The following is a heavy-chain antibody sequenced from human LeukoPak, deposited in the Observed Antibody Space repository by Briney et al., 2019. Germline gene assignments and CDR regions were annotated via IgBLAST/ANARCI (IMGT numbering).Heavy chain of an antibody. D-gene: IGHD4-23*01. CDR2: IYHSGST. CDR3: ASFMIRDYGANAAYHFDS. J-gene: IGHJ4*02. Sequence: KPSETLSLTCAVSGGSISSGGYSWSWIRQPPGKGLEWIGYIYHSGSTYYNPSLKSRVTISVDTSNNQFSLRLSSVTAADTAVYYCASFMIRDYGANAAYHFDSWGQGTLVSVSS. CDR1: GGSISSGGYS. V-gene: IGHV4-30-2*02.